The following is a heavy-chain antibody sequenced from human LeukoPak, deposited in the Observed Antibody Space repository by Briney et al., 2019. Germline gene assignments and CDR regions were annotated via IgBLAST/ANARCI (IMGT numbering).Heavy chain of an antibody. J-gene: IGHJ4*02. CDR1: GFTFSDYT. D-gene: IGHD6-13*01. CDR2: LPPDGSYQ. V-gene: IGHV3-30*04. Sequence: GRSLRLSCAASGFTFSDYTMQWVRQAPGKGLEWVALLPPDGSYQYYADSLKGRFPISRDNFKNALYLQMNSLRLEDTAVYYCARGLHDRSWYGAHWGQGTLLSVSS. CDR3: ARGLHDRSWYGAH.